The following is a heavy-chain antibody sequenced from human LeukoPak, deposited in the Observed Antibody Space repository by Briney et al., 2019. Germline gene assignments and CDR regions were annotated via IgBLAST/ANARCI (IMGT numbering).Heavy chain of an antibody. CDR3: AKGIVVPAAIRPKSRFDY. J-gene: IGHJ4*02. Sequence: GGSPRLSCAASGFTFSSYAMSWVRQAPGKGLEWVSAISGSGGSTYYADSVKGRFTISRDNSKNTLYLQMNSLRAEDTAVYYCAKGIVVPAAIRPKSRFDYWGQGTLVTVSS. V-gene: IGHV3-23*01. CDR2: ISGSGGST. D-gene: IGHD2-2*01. CDR1: GFTFSSYA.